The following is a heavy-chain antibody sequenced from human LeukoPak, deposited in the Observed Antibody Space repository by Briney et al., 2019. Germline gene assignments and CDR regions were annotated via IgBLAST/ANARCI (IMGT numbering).Heavy chain of an antibody. CDR3: ARDPTVTTRYFDY. CDR2: MNPNSGNT. CDR1: GYTFTSYD. V-gene: IGHV1-8*01. D-gene: IGHD4-11*01. Sequence: GASVKVSCKASGYTFTSYDINWVRQATGQGLEWMGWMNPNSGNTGYAQKLQGRVTMTTDTSTSTAYMELRSLRSDDTAVYYCARDPTVTTRYFDYWGQGTLVTVSS. J-gene: IGHJ4*02.